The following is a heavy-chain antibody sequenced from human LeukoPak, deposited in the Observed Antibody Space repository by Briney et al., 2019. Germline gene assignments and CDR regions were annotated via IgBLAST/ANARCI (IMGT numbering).Heavy chain of an antibody. Sequence: ASVKVSCKASGYTFTSYGISWVRQAPGQGLEWMGWISAYNGNTNYAQKLQGRVTMTTDTSTSTAYMELRSLRSDDTAVYYCASGKRYFGPNYYYYYGMDVWGKGTTVTVSS. CDR1: GYTFTSYG. CDR3: ASGKRYFGPNYYYYYGMDV. J-gene: IGHJ6*04. D-gene: IGHD3-9*01. CDR2: ISAYNGNT. V-gene: IGHV1-18*04.